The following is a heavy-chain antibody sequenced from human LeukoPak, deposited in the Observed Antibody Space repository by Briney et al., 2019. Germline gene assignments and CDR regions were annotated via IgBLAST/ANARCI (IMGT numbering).Heavy chain of an antibody. V-gene: IGHV1-8*01. Sequence: ASVKVSCKASGYTFTSYDINWARQATGQGLEWMGWMNPNSGNTGYAQKFQGRVTMTRNTSISTAYMELSSLRSEGTAVYYCARGGAYYDILTGYYMPREIDYWGQGTLVTVSS. D-gene: IGHD3-9*01. CDR2: MNPNSGNT. CDR1: GYTFTSYD. J-gene: IGHJ4*02. CDR3: ARGGAYYDILTGYYMPREIDY.